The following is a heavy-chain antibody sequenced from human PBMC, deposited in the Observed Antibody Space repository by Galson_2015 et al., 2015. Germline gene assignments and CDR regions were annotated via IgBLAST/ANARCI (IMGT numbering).Heavy chain of an antibody. Sequence: SLRLSCAASGFTFSSYAMSWVRQAPGKGLEWVSVISARDGGTYYADSVKGRFTISRDNFKNMLYVQMNKVRAEDTAVYYCARGFADYFDYWGQGTLVTVSS. CDR3: ARGFADYFDY. V-gene: IGHV3-23*01. CDR1: GFTFSSYA. CDR2: ISARDGGT. J-gene: IGHJ4*02. D-gene: IGHD2-21*01.